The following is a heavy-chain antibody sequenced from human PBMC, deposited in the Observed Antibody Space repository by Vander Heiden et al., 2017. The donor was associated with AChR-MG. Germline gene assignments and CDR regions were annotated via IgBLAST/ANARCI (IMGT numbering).Heavy chain of an antibody. D-gene: IGHD2-2*01. CDR3: AKGRTASSFDAFDI. J-gene: IGHJ3*02. CDR2: FSVRGGST. V-gene: IGHV3-23*01. Sequence: EVQLMESGGGLVKPGGSLRLSCAASGFNFSSHAMGWVRQAPGQGLEWVSTFSVRGGSTYYADSVKGRFTISRDNSKNTVDLQMDSLRDEDTALYYCAKGRTASSFDAFDIWGQGTMVTVSS. CDR1: GFNFSSHA.